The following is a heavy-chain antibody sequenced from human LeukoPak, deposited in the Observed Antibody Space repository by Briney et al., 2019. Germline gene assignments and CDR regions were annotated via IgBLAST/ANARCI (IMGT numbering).Heavy chain of an antibody. CDR2: INSEGSST. CDR3: ARESSTYGWFDP. V-gene: IGHV3-74*01. Sequence: GGSLRLSCAASGFTFSSYWMHWVRQAPGKGLVWVSRINSEGSSTSYADSVKGRFTISRDNAKNTLYLQMNSLRAEDTAVYYCARESSTYGWFDPWGQGTLVTVSS. J-gene: IGHJ5*02. D-gene: IGHD4-17*01. CDR1: GFTFSSYW.